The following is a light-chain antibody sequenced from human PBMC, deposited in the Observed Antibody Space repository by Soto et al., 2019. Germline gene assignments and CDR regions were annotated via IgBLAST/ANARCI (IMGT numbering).Light chain of an antibody. CDR1: QSVSSN. J-gene: IGKJ4*01. Sequence: EIVMTQSPATLSVSPGEGATLSCRASQSVSSNLAWYQHKPGQAPRLLIFDASSRAPGIPARFSGSGSGTDFTLTISRLDPEDFALYYCQQYGTSLTFGGGTKVDIK. CDR3: QQYGTSLT. V-gene: IGKV3D-15*01. CDR2: DAS.